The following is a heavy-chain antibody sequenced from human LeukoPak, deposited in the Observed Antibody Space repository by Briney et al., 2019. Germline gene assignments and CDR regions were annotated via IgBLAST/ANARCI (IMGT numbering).Heavy chain of an antibody. CDR1: GGSINSGRYY. CDR2: IHSTGGT. Sequence: SGTLSLTCTVSGGSINSGRYYWGWIRQSPGTGLEWIGIIHSTGGTRYNPSLKSRVTISVDTSNNQFSLTLNSVTAADSAVYYCARSTLEDVRPIPSPMSLDFWGQGTLVTVSS. CDR3: ARSTLEDVRPIPSPMSLDF. J-gene: IGHJ4*02. D-gene: IGHD3-10*02. V-gene: IGHV4-39*01.